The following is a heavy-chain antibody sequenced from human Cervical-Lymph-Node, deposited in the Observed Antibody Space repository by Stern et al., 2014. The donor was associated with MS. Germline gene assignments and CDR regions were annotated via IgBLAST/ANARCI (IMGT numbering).Heavy chain of an antibody. CDR1: GFSFSRYS. V-gene: IGHV3-33*01. CDR3: ASAYSSSHYYFDY. Sequence: VQLVESGGGVVQPGRSLRLSCAASGFSFSRYSMHWVRQAPGKGLEWVALIWYDGSNLYYAVSVTGRFAISRDNFKNTLYLQMNSLIAEDTAVYYCASAYSSSHYYFDYWGQGTLVTVSS. CDR2: IWYDGSNL. D-gene: IGHD6-13*01. J-gene: IGHJ4*02.